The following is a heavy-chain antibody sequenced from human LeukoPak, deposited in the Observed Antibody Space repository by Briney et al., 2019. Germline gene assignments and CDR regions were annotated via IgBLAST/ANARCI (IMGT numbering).Heavy chain of an antibody. CDR3: ASAPLGSTRP. Sequence: PGGSLRLSCAASGFTFSSYSMNWVRQAPGKGLEWVSSISSSSSCIYYADSVKGRFTISRDNAKNSLYLQMNSLRAEDTAVYYCASAPLGSTRPWGQGTLVTVSS. CDR1: GFTFSSYS. J-gene: IGHJ5*02. V-gene: IGHV3-21*01. CDR2: ISSSSSCI. D-gene: IGHD1-26*01.